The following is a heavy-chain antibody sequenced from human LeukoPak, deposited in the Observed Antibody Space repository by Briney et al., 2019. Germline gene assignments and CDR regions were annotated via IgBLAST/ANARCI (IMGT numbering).Heavy chain of an antibody. Sequence: SETLSLTCTVSGGSISSSSYYWGWIRQPPGKGLEWIGSIYYSGSTYYNPSLKSRVTISVDTSKNQFSLKLSSVTAADTAVYYCARGGDGYPTHFDYWGQGTLVTVSS. CDR1: GGSISSSSYY. J-gene: IGHJ4*02. D-gene: IGHD5-24*01. CDR3: ARGGDGYPTHFDY. CDR2: IYYSGST. V-gene: IGHV4-39*07.